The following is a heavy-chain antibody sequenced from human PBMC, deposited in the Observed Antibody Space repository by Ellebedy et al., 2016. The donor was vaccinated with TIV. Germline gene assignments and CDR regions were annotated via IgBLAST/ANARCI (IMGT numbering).Heavy chain of an antibody. J-gene: IGHJ3*02. CDR1: GLFFSDYC. CDR2: ISSGSTYI. D-gene: IGHD1/OR15-1a*01. CDR3: ARQERGTTRGAFDI. Sequence: GGSLRLXXSASGLFFSDYCMNWVRQAPGKGLEWVSSISSGSTYIFYADSVKGRFTISRDNPTDSLYLQMNSLRAEDTAVYYCARQERGTTRGAFDIWGQGTRVTVSS. V-gene: IGHV3-21*01.